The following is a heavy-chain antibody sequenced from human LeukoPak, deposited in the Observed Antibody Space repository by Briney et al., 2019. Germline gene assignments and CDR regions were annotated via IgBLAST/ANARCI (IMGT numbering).Heavy chain of an antibody. CDR2: IKSKADGGTT. J-gene: IGHJ4*02. V-gene: IGHV3-15*01. CDR1: GFTFINAW. D-gene: IGHD3-22*01. CDR3: ITAYYDSSGYYVY. Sequence: GGSLRLSCAASGFTFINAWMTWVRQAPGKGLEWVGRIKSKADGGTTDYAAPVKGRFTISRDDSKNTLYLQMNSLKTEDTAVYYCITAYYDSSGYYVYWGQGTLVTVSS.